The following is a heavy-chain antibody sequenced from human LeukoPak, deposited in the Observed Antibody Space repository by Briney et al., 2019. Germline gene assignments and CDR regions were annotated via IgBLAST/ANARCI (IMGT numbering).Heavy chain of an antibody. V-gene: IGHV4-39*07. D-gene: IGHD7-27*01. Sequence: KPSETLSLTCTVSGGSISSSSYYWGWIRQPPGKGLEWIGSIYYSGSTYYNPSLKSRVTISVDTSKNQFSLKLSSVTAADTAVYYCARVPLGSLGDYWGQGTLVTVSS. CDR1: GGSISSSSYY. J-gene: IGHJ4*02. CDR3: ARVPLGSLGDY. CDR2: IYYSGST.